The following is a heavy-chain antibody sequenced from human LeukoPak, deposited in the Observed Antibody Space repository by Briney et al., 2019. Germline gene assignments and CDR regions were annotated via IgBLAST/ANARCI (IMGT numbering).Heavy chain of an antibody. V-gene: IGHV3-7*05. Sequence: PGGSLRLSCAGPGFTFSRSSMSWVRQAPRKGLEWVAIIKQDGSEKYYVDSVKGRFIISRDNAMNSLFLQMNSLRAEDTAVYYCSRESLSSGTANWGQGTLVTVSS. D-gene: IGHD3-10*02. CDR1: GFTFSRSS. CDR2: IKQDGSEK. CDR3: SRESLSSGTAN. J-gene: IGHJ4*02.